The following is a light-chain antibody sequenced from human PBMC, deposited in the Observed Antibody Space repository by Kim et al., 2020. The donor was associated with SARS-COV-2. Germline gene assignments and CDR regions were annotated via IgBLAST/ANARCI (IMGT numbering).Light chain of an antibody. J-gene: IGKJ3*01. CDR2: GTS. V-gene: IGKV3-11*01. Sequence: WPPGDRAARASRARDCFNTYLAWYQRKPGRAPRPLISGTSNGATGIPARFSGSGSGTDFTLTICCLEPEDFAVYNGQQRSNWPVAFGPKTKVDIK. CDR1: DCFNTY. CDR3: QQRSNWPVA.